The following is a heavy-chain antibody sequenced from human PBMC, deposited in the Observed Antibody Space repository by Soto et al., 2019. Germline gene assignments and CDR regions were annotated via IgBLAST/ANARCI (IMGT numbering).Heavy chain of an antibody. V-gene: IGHV3-30*18. J-gene: IGHJ4*02. CDR2: IAYDGSNK. Sequence: QVQLVESGGGVVQPRRSLRLSCAASGFTFSSDGMHWVRQAPGKGLEWVAVIAYDGSNKYYAESVKGRFTISRDNSKNTLYLQMNSLRPEDTAVYFCAKDNSSGFDHWGQGTLVTVSS. CDR3: AKDNSSGFDH. D-gene: IGHD3-22*01. CDR1: GFTFSSDG.